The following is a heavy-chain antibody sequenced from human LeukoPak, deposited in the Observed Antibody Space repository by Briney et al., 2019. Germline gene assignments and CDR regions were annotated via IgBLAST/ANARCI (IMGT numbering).Heavy chain of an antibody. Sequence: PGGSLRLSCAASGFTFSDYYMSWLRQAPGKGLEWVSYISSSGSTIYYADSVKGRFTISRDNAKNSLYLQMNSLRAEDTAVYYCARHPRSGSYYTDWFDPWGQGTLVTVSS. J-gene: IGHJ5*02. V-gene: IGHV3-11*01. CDR2: ISSSGSTI. CDR3: ARHPRSGSYYTDWFDP. CDR1: GFTFSDYY. D-gene: IGHD3-10*01.